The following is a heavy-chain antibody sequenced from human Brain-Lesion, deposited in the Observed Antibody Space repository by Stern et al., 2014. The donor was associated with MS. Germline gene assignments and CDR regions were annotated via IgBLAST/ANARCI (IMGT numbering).Heavy chain of an antibody. Sequence: QMQLVQSGAEVKKPGASVKVSCKASGYTFTGQYMHWVRQATGQGLEWMGRINPNSGGTSYAQKFQGRVTMTRDTSINTASMELSRLTSDDTAMYYCARGLRGDWNYDAFDYWGQGTLVTVSS. D-gene: IGHD1-7*01. V-gene: IGHV1-2*06. J-gene: IGHJ4*02. CDR2: INPNSGGT. CDR1: GYTFTGQY. CDR3: ARGLRGDWNYDAFDY.